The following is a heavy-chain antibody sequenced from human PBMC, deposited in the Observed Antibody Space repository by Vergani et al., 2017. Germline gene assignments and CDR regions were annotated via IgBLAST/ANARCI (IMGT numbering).Heavy chain of an antibody. CDR1: GFTFSSYA. CDR2: ISGSGGST. CDR3: AKGSKGSSWYTPNDY. Sequence: EVQLLESGGGLVQPGGSLRLPCAASGFTFSSYAMSWVRQAPGKGLEWVSAISGSGGSTYYADSVKGRFTISIDNSKNTLYLQMNSLRAEDTAVYYCAKGSKGSSWYTPNDYWGQGTLVTVSS. J-gene: IGHJ4*02. D-gene: IGHD6-13*01. V-gene: IGHV3-23*01.